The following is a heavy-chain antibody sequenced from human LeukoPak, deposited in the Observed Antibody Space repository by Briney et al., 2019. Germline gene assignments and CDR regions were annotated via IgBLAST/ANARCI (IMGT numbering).Heavy chain of an antibody. Sequence: SETLSLTCTVSGGSISTYYWSWIRQPPGKGLEWIGYIYYTGSTSYNPSLKSRVTMSLDASKNQFSLELNSVTPADTAVYYCARDQNNWFDPWGQGTLVTVSS. CDR1: GGSISTYY. CDR2: IYYTGST. V-gene: IGHV4-59*01. J-gene: IGHJ5*02. CDR3: ARDQNNWFDP.